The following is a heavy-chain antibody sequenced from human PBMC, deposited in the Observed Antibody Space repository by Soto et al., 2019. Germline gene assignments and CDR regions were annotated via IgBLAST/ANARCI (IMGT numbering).Heavy chain of an antibody. D-gene: IGHD4-17*01. CDR1: GFTFSSFA. V-gene: IGHV3-23*01. CDR2: ISGSGDST. J-gene: IGHJ6*02. Sequence: GGSLRLSCAASGFTFSSFAMSWVRQAPGKGLEWVSTISGSGDSTHYADSVKGRFTVSRDNSKNTLSLQMNSLRVEDTAVYYCAKDYYSDPGYYYAMDVWGQGTTVTVS. CDR3: AKDYYSDPGYYYAMDV.